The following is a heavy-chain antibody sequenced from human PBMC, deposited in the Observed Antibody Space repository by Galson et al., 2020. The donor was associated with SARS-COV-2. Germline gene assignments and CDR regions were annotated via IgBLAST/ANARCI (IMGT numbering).Heavy chain of an antibody. D-gene: IGHD6-13*01. V-gene: IGHV5-51*01. CDR1: GYSFTSYW. CDR3: ARSDHSSSLGSIDY. J-gene: IGHJ4*02. CDR2: IYPGDSDT. Sequence: HGESLKISCKGSGYSFTSYWIGWVRQMPGKGLEWMGIIYPGDSDTRYSPSFQGQVTISADKSISTAYLQWSSLKASDTAMYYCARSDHSSSLGSIDYWGQGTLVIVSS.